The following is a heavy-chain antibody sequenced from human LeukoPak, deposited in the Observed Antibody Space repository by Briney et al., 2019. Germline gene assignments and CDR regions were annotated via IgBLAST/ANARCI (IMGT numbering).Heavy chain of an antibody. J-gene: IGHJ4*02. D-gene: IGHD6-19*01. CDR3: ARDAAGMGDY. Sequence: GGSLRLSCAASGFAASGFTFSTFGMHWVRQAPGKGLEWVAFIRYDGSNKYYADSVKGRFTISRDDSKNTLYLQMNSLRAEDTAVYYCARDAAGMGDYWGQGTLVTVSS. CDR1: GFTFSTFG. V-gene: IGHV3-30*02. CDR2: IRYDGSNK.